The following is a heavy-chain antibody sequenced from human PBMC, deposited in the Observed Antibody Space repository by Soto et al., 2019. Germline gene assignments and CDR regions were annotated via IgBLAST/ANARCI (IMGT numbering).Heavy chain of an antibody. CDR3: AADEGYL. J-gene: IGHJ5*02. V-gene: IGHV1-58*01. CDR2: IVVGSGDT. CDR1: GFTFTNSA. Sequence: QMQLVQSGPEVKKPGTSVKVSCKASGFTFTNSAVQWVRQARGQRLEWMGWIVVGSGDTKYAQKFQERVTFTRDMSTSTAYMELSSLKSEDTAVYYCAADEGYLWGQGTLVTFSS.